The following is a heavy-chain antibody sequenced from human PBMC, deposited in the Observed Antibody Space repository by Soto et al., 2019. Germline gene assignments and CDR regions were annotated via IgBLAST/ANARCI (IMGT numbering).Heavy chain of an antibody. J-gene: IGHJ4*02. Sequence: GGSLRLSCAASGFTFSNNWMHWVRQAPGKGPVWVSRINSDGSSTYYADSVKGRFTISRDNSKNTLYLQMNSLRAEDTAVYYCAKRSSSYTFDYWGQGTLVTVSS. CDR1: GFTFSNNW. CDR3: AKRSSSYTFDY. D-gene: IGHD6-6*01. V-gene: IGHV3-74*01. CDR2: INSDGSST.